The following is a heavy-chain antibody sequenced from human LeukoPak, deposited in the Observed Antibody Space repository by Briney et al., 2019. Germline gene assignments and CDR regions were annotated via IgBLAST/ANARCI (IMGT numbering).Heavy chain of an antibody. CDR3: ARDLYRIVVVPHYFDY. Sequence: GGSLRLSCTASGFTFSSYGIHWVRQAPGKGLEWVANINQDGSEKYYVDSVKGRFTISRDNAKNSLYLQMNSLRAEDTAVYYCARDLYRIVVVPHYFDYWGQGTLVTVSS. CDR1: GFTFSSYG. V-gene: IGHV3-7*01. D-gene: IGHD3-22*01. J-gene: IGHJ4*02. CDR2: INQDGSEK.